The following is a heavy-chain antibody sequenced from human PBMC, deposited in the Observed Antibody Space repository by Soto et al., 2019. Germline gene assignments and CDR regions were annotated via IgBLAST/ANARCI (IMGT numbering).Heavy chain of an antibody. J-gene: IGHJ5*02. V-gene: IGHV4-34*01. D-gene: IGHD3-9*01. CDR1: GGSFSGYY. Sequence: KTSETLSLTCAVYGGSFSGYYWSWIRQPPGKGLEWIGEINHSGSTNYNPSLKSRVTISVDTSKNQFSLKLSSVTAADTAVYYCARGNILTGPKKKNPFGWFDPWGQGTLVTVSS. CDR2: INHSGST. CDR3: ARGNILTGPKKKNPFGWFDP.